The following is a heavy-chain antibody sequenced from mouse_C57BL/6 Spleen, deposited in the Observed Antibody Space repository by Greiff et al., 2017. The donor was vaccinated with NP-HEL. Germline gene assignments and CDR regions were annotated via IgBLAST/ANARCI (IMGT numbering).Heavy chain of an antibody. J-gene: IGHJ1*03. CDR2: IDPANGNT. V-gene: IGHV14-3*01. CDR3: AFIGTTVDWYFDV. Sequence: EVKLVESVAELVRPGASVKLSCTASGFNIKNTYMHWVKQRPEQGLEWIGRIDPANGNTKYAPKFQGKATITADTSSNTAYLQLSSLTSEDTAIYYCAFIGTTVDWYFDVWGTGTTVTVAS. D-gene: IGHD1-1*01. CDR1: GFNIKNTY.